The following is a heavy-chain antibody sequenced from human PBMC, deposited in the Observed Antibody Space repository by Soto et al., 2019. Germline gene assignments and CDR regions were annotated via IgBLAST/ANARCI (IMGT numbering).Heavy chain of an antibody. CDR2: MNPNSGNT. V-gene: IGHV1-8*01. CDR3: ARAKYGGNSDWFDP. Sequence: QVQLVQSGAEVKKPGASVKVSCKASGYTFTSYDINWVRQATGQGLEWMGWMNPNSGNTGYTQKFQGRVTMTRNTYITTAYMELSSLRSADTAVYYCARAKYGGNSDWFDPWGQGTLVTVSS. CDR1: GYTFTSYD. D-gene: IGHD2-21*02. J-gene: IGHJ5*02.